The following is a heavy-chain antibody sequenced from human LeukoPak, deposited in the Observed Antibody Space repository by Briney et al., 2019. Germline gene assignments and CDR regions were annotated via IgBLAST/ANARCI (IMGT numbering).Heavy chain of an antibody. CDR2: IWYDGNSK. Sequence: PGRSLRLSCAASGFTFSSYGMHWVRQAPGKGLEWVALIWYDGNSKYYADSVKGRSTISRDNSKNTLYLQLNSLRAEDTAMYYCARQESYDSSGYNDYWGQGTLVTVSS. CDR3: ARQESYDSSGYNDY. D-gene: IGHD3-22*01. J-gene: IGHJ4*02. CDR1: GFTFSSYG. V-gene: IGHV3-33*01.